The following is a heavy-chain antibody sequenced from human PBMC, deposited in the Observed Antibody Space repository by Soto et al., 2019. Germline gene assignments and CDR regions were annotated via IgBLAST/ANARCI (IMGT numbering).Heavy chain of an antibody. J-gene: IGHJ4*02. Sequence: PGESLKISCKGSGYSFTSYWISWVRQMPGKGLEWMGRIDPSDSYTNYSPSFQGHVTISADKSISTAYLQWSSLKASDTAMYYCAREDTAMVHFDYWGQGTLVTVSS. D-gene: IGHD5-18*01. V-gene: IGHV5-10-1*01. CDR2: IDPSDSYT. CDR1: GYSFTSYW. CDR3: AREDTAMVHFDY.